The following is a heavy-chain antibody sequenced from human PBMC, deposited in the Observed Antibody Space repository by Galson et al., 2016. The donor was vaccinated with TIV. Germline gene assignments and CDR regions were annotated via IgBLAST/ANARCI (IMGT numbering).Heavy chain of an antibody. Sequence: SVKVSCKASGYSFSDYHIHWVRQAPGQGLQWMGWINPKDGDTYYAQDFQGRATMTRDTSFTTAYLEMSRLRSDDTALYYCARHYDLLTVHSSFDCWGQGTVVTVSS. J-gene: IGHJ4*02. CDR2: INPKDGDT. CDR1: GYSFSDYH. D-gene: IGHD3-9*01. CDR3: ARHYDLLTVHSSFDC. V-gene: IGHV1-2*02.